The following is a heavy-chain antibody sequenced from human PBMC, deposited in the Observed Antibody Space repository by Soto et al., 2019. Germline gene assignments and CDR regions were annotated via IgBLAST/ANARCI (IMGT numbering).Heavy chain of an antibody. D-gene: IGHD2-15*01. CDR1: GYTFTSYG. CDR2: ISAYNGNT. Sequence: ASVKVSCKASGYTFTSYGISWVRQAPGQGLEWMGWISAYNGNTNYAQKLQGRVTMTTDTSTSTAYMELRSLRSDDTAVYYCARDPSALDYCSGGSCYSDYWGQRTLVTVSS. J-gene: IGHJ4*02. CDR3: ARDPSALDYCSGGSCYSDY. V-gene: IGHV1-18*01.